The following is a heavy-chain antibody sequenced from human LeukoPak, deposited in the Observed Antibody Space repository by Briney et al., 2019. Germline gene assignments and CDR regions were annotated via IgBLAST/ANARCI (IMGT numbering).Heavy chain of an antibody. CDR2: INHSGIT. CDR3: AKAPGWPAGRSGSLLY. CDR1: GGSFSGDY. J-gene: IGHJ4*02. D-gene: IGHD1-26*01. Sequence: SETLSLTCAVYGGSFSGDYWIWIRQTPEKGLEWIGEINHSGITNYNPFFKSRVAISVDTSKNQFSLKLSSVTAADTAIYYCAKAPGWPAGRSGSLLYWGQGTLVTVSS. V-gene: IGHV4-34*01.